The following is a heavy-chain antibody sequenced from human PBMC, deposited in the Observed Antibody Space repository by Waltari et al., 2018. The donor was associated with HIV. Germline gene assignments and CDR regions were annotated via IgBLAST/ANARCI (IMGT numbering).Heavy chain of an antibody. V-gene: IGHV3-23*04. J-gene: IGHJ4*02. Sequence: EVQLVESGGGLVQPGGSLRLSCAASGFTFTNYAMNWVRQDPGKGLWWVSASSGSGGRTYYADSGKGRFTISRDNSKNTLYLQMNSLRAEDTAVYYCAKDDSTGSSGYYPFHYWGQGTLITVSS. CDR2: SSGSGGRT. CDR3: AKDDSTGSSGYYPFHY. D-gene: IGHD3-22*01. CDR1: GFTFTNYA.